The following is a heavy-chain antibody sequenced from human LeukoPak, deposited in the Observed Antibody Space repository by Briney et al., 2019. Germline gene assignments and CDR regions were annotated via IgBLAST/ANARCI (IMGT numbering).Heavy chain of an antibody. V-gene: IGHV5-51*01. Sequence: GESLKISCKTSGYSVSPYWIAGVRQMPGKGLEWMGISYPGDSDTRYSPSFQGQVIISADKSISTVYLQWNNLKASDTAMYYCARHFGPMGTSAGGFDFWGQGTMVTVSS. CDR1: GYSVSPYW. D-gene: IGHD3-16*01. CDR2: SYPGDSDT. CDR3: ARHFGPMGTSAGGFDF. J-gene: IGHJ3*01.